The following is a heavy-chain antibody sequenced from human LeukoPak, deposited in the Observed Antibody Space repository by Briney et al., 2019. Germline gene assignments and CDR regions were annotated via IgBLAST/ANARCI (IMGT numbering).Heavy chain of an antibody. V-gene: IGHV3-23*01. Sequence: GGSLRLSCAASGCTFSSYAMSWVRQAPGKGREWVSTISGSGGTTYYADSVKGRFTISRDNSKNTLYLQMNSLRAEDTAVYYCAKNYYVSGSYYNGVDYWGQGTLVTVSS. CDR1: GCTFSSYA. D-gene: IGHD3-10*01. CDR3: AKNYYVSGSYYNGVDY. CDR2: ISGSGGTT. J-gene: IGHJ4*02.